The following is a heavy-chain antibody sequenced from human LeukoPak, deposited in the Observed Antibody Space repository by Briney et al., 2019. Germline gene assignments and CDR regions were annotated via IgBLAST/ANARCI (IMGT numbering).Heavy chain of an antibody. CDR2: ISSSGSTI. D-gene: IGHD6-13*01. CDR1: GFTFSDYY. CDR3: ASVKGPAGRPRSIAAAGLYGMDV. J-gene: IGHJ6*02. V-gene: IGHV3-11*01. Sequence: GGSLRLSCAASGFTFSDYYMSWIRQAPGKGLEWVSYISSSGSTIYYADSAKGRFTISRDNAKNSLYLQMNSLRAEDTAVYYCASVKGPAGRPRSIAAAGLYGMDVWGQGTTVTVSS.